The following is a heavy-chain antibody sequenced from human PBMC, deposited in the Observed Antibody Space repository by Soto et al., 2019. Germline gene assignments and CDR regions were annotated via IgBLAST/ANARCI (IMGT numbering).Heavy chain of an antibody. CDR3: AKDRHRGYGTFDY. J-gene: IGHJ4*02. CDR2: VSWNSDIT. Sequence: EVQLVESGGGLVQPGRSLRLSCVASGFTFDDYNMHWVRQTPGKGLEWVSGVSWNSDITGYADSVKGRFTISRDNAKNSLYLLMNSLRAEDTAMYYCAKDRHRGYGTFDYLGQGTLVTVSS. D-gene: IGHD1-1*01. V-gene: IGHV3-9*01. CDR1: GFTFDDYN.